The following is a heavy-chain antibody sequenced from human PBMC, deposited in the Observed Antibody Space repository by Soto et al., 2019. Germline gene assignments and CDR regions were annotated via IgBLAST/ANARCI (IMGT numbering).Heavy chain of an antibody. CDR3: AKGWGDY. J-gene: IGHJ4*02. CDR1: GFTFSSYT. V-gene: IGHV3-23*01. D-gene: IGHD7-27*01. Sequence: EVPLLESGGGLVQPGGSLRLSCAASGFTFSSYTMSWVRQGPGKGLEWVSGISSSGGSTVYADSVKGRFTISRDNFKNTLYLQMISLIAEDTAVYYCAKGWGDYWGQGTPVTVSP. CDR2: ISSSGGST.